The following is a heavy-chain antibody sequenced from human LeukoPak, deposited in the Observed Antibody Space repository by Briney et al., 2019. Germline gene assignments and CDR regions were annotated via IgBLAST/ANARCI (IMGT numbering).Heavy chain of an antibody. Sequence: SETLSLICTVSGGSISSGSYYWTWIRQPAGNGLEWIGRVFPSGSTNYNPSLRSRVTVSVDTSKNQFSLKLSSVTAADTAVYYCARVFFYNDANSIDLWGRGTLVTVSS. CDR3: ARVFFYNDANSIDL. J-gene: IGHJ2*01. D-gene: IGHD1-1*01. CDR2: VFPSGST. V-gene: IGHV4-61*02. CDR1: GGSISSGSYY.